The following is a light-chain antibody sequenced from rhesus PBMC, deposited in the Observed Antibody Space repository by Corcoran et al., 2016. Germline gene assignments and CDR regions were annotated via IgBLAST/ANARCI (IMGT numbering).Light chain of an antibody. J-gene: IGKJ4*01. CDR3: QQDYSCPLT. Sequence: DIVMTQSPATLSLSPGERGTLSCRTSQSVSSKLAWYQPKPGQAPKLLIFGASRRATGIPERFSGGGSGTYFTLSVSSLGPEDVGIYYCQQDYSCPLTFGGGTKVELK. CDR1: QSVSSK. V-gene: IGKV3-42*01. CDR2: GAS.